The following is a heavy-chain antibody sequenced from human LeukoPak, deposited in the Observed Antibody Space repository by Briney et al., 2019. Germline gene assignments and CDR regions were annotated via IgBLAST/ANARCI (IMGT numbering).Heavy chain of an antibody. J-gene: IGHJ3*02. D-gene: IGHD1-1*01. V-gene: IGHV3-21*01. CDR2: GSSSSTNK. CDR1: GSTFSSYA. Sequence: GGSLRLSCAASGSTFSSYAMNWVRQAPGKGLEWVSSGSSSSTNKFYADSVKGRFTISRDDAKNSLYLQMNSLRVEDTAVYYCARENFMATSGTTFDIWGQGTMVSVSS. CDR3: ARENFMATSGTTFDI.